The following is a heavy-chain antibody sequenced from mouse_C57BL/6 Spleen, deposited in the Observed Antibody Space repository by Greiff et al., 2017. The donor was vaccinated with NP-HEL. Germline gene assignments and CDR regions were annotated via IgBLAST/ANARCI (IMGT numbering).Heavy chain of an antibody. CDR1: GYTFTDYE. CDR2: IDPETGGT. CDR3: TTVFDY. V-gene: IGHV1-15*01. Sequence: QVQLKESGAELVRPGASVTLSCKASGYTFTDYEMHWVKQTPVHGLEWIGAIDPETGGTAYNQKFKGKAILTADKSSSTAYMELRSLTSEDSAVYYCTTVFDYWGQGTTLTVSS. J-gene: IGHJ2*01.